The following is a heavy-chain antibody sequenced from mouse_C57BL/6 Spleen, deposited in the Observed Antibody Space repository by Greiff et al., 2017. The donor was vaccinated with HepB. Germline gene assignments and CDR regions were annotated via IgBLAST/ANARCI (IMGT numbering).Heavy chain of an antibody. D-gene: IGHD1-1*01. V-gene: IGHV1-18*01. CDR3: ARGLLRMRYAMDY. CDR1: GYTFTDYN. Sequence: DVKLQESGPELVKPGASVKIPCKASGYTFTDYNMDWVKQSHGKSLEWIGDINPNNGGTNYNQKFKGKATLTVDKSSSTAYMELRSLTSEDTAVYYCARGLLRMRYAMDYWGQGTSVTVSS. J-gene: IGHJ4*01. CDR2: INPNNGGT.